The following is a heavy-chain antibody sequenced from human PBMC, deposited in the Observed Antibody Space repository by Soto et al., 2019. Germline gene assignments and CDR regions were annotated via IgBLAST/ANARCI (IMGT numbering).Heavy chain of an antibody. J-gene: IGHJ3*02. CDR3: ARQGVGYGSGSYRPFDI. D-gene: IGHD3-10*01. CDR2: IYYSGST. CDR1: DGSISSSSY. Sequence: PSETLSLTCSVSDGSISSSSYWGWIRQPPGKGLEWIGSIYYSGSTYYNPSLKSRVTISGDTPKDHFSLKLSSVTAADTSVYYWARQGVGYGSGSYRPFDIWGQGTMVTVSS. V-gene: IGHV4-39*01.